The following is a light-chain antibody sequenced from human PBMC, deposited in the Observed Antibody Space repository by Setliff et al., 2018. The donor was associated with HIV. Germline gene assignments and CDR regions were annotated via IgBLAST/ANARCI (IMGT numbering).Light chain of an antibody. CDR2: DVV. CDR1: SSDVGNYNY. V-gene: IGLV2-11*01. CDR3: CSYAGSYSQV. Sequence: ALTQPRSVSGSPGQSVTISCTGTSSDVGNYNYVTWYQQHPGKAPKLMIYDVVKRPSGVPDRFSGAKSGNTASLTISGLQADDEADYYCCSYAGSYSQVFGTGTKVTVL. J-gene: IGLJ1*01.